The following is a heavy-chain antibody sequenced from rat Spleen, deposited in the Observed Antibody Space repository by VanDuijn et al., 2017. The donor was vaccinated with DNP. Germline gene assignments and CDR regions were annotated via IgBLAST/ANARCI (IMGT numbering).Heavy chain of an antibody. V-gene: IGHV5-19*01. J-gene: IGHJ2*01. D-gene: IGHD1-12*02. Sequence: EVQLVESGGGLVQPGRSLKLSCVTSEFTFSYSDVAWVRQAPTRGLGWVASMSPSGSNIYYRDSVKGRFTISRDIPKSTLYLQIDSLRSEDTATYYCATRAPGNYYYGGYFEYWGQGVMVTVSS. CDR2: MSPSGSNI. CDR3: ATRAPGNYYYGGYFEY. CDR1: EFTFSYSD.